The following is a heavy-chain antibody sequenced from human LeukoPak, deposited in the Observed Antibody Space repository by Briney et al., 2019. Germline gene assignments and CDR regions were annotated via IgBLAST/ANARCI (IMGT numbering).Heavy chain of an antibody. CDR2: ISSSSSYI. V-gene: IGHV3-21*01. J-gene: IGHJ3*02. D-gene: IGHD6-13*01. CDR3: ARDEPNRASDSSSWYDAFDI. CDR1: GFTFSSYS. Sequence: PGGSLRLSCAASGFTFSSYSMNWVRQAPGKGLEWVSSISSSSSYIYYADSVKGRFTISRGNAKNSLYLQMNSLRAEDTAVYYCARDEPNRASDSSSWYDAFDIWGQGTMVTVSS.